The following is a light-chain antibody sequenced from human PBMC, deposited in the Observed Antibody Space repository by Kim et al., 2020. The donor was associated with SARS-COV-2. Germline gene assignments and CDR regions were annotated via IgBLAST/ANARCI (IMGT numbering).Light chain of an antibody. Sequence: EIVMTQSPATLSVSPGERATLSCRASQSVSSNLAWYQQKPGQAPRLLIYGASTRATGIPARFSGSGSGTEFTLTISSLQYEDFAVYYCQQYNNWPPVFGQGTKLEI. CDR2: GAS. J-gene: IGKJ2*01. CDR3: QQYNNWPPV. CDR1: QSVSSN. V-gene: IGKV3-15*01.